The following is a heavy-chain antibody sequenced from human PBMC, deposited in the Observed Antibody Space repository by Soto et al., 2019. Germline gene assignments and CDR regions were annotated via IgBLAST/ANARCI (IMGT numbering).Heavy chain of an antibody. V-gene: IGHV1-8*01. CDR2: MNPNSGNT. CDR1: GYTFTSYD. J-gene: IGHJ6*03. D-gene: IGHD6-19*01. Sequence: GASVKVSCKASGYTFTSYDINWVRQATGQGLEWMGWMNPNSGNTGYAQKFQGRVTMTRNTSISTAYMELSSLRSEDTAVYYCARGQGSSGWTYRYYYYYMDVWGKGTTVTVSS. CDR3: ARGQGSSGWTYRYYYYYMDV.